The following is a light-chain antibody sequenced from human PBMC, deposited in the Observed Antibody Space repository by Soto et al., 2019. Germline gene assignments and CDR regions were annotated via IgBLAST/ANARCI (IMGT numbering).Light chain of an antibody. CDR1: QSVSSY. J-gene: IGKJ5*01. Sequence: EIVLTQSPATLSLSPGERATLSCRASQSVSSYLAWYQQKPGQAPRLLIYDASNRATGIPARFSGSGSGTDFTLTISSLEPEDFAVYYCQQHSNXPPITFGQGTRLAIK. CDR2: DAS. V-gene: IGKV3-11*01. CDR3: QQHSNXPPIT.